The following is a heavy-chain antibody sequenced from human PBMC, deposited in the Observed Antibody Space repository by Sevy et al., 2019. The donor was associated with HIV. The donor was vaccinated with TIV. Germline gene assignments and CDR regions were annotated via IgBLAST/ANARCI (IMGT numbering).Heavy chain of an antibody. CDR2: IYSGGST. J-gene: IGHJ3*02. CDR3: ARGLGAGDYYDSSGYYSDDAFDI. CDR1: GFTVSSNC. V-gene: IGHV3-53*01. Sequence: GGSLRLSCAASGFTVSSNCMSWVRQAPGKGLEWVSVIYSGGSTYYADSVKGRFTISRDNSKNTLYLQMNSLRAEDTAVYYCARGLGAGDYYDSSGYYSDDAFDIWGQGTMVTV. D-gene: IGHD3-22*01.